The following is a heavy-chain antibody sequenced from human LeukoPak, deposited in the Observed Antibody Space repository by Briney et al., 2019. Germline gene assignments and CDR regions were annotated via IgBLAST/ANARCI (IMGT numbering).Heavy chain of an antibody. CDR1: GGSISSGDYY. Sequence: SQTLSLTCTVSGGSISSGDYYWSWIRQHPGKGLEWIGNIYYSGSTYFNPSLKSRVTISVDTSKSQFSLKLSSVTAADTAVYYCAREGYDSSYYYYLDYWGQGTLVTVSS. D-gene: IGHD3-22*01. CDR3: AREGYDSSYYYYLDY. V-gene: IGHV4-31*03. J-gene: IGHJ4*02. CDR2: IYYSGST.